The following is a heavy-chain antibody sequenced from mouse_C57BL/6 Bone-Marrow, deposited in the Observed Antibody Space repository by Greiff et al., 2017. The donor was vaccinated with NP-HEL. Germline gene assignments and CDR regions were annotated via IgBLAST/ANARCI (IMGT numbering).Heavy chain of an antibody. V-gene: IGHV5-17*01. CDR1: GFTFSDYG. Sequence: EVQRVESGGGLVKPGGSLKLSCAASGFTFSDYGMHWVRQAPEKGLEWVAYISSCSSTICYADTVKGRFTISRANAKNTLFLKMTSLRSEDAAMYYCARHYFDYWGQGTTLTVSS. J-gene: IGHJ2*01. CDR3: ARHYFDY. CDR2: ISSCSSTI.